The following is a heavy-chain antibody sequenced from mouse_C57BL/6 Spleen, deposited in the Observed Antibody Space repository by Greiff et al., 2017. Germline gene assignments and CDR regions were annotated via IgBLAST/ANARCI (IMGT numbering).Heavy chain of an antibody. CDR3: ARLANWYFDV. CDR2: IYPGDGDT. Sequence: QVQLQQSGPELVKPGASVKISCKASGYAFSSSWMHWVKQRPGKGLEWIGRIYPGDGDTNYNGKFKGKATLTADKSSSTAYMQLSSLTSEDSAVYFCARLANWYFDVWGTGTTVTVSS. V-gene: IGHV1-82*01. CDR1: GYAFSSSW. J-gene: IGHJ1*03.